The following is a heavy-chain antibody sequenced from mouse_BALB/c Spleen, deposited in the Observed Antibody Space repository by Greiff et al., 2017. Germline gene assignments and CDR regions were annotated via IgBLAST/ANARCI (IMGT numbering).Heavy chain of an antibody. J-gene: IGHJ4*01. CDR3: ARQMELLNYAMDY. D-gene: IGHD1-1*01. V-gene: IGHV2-6-2*01. Sequence: VQLQESGPDLVAPSQSLSITCTVSGFSLTSYGVHWVRQPPGKGLEWLVVIWSDGSTTYNSALKSRLSISKDNSKSQVFLKMNSLQTDDTAMYYCARQMELLNYAMDYWGQGTSVTVSS. CDR1: GFSLTSYG. CDR2: IWSDGST.